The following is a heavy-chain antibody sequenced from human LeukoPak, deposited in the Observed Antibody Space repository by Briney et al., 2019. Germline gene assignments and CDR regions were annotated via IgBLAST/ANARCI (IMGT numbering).Heavy chain of an antibody. CDR3: ARDSGVAAMVLCYYYYMDV. Sequence: GGSLRLSCAASGFTFSSYWMSWVRQAPGKGLEWVAVISYDGSNKYYADSVKGRFTISRDNSKNTLYLQMNSLRAEDTAVYYCARDSGVAAMVLCYYYYMDVWAKGPRSPSP. J-gene: IGHJ6*03. CDR1: GFTFSSYW. CDR2: ISYDGSNK. D-gene: IGHD5-18*01. V-gene: IGHV3-30-3*01.